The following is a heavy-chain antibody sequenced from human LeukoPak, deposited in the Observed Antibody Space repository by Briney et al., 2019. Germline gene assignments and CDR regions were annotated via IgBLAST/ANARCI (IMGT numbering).Heavy chain of an antibody. CDR2: IYYGGST. Sequence: SETLSLTCTVSGGSISSGDYYWSWIRQPPGKALEWIGYIYYGGSTYYNPSLKSRVTISVDTSKNQFSLRLSSVTAADTAVYYCARNPGSGSYYRARDAFDIWGQGIMVTVSS. D-gene: IGHD1-26*01. CDR3: ARNPGSGSYYRARDAFDI. CDR1: GGSISSGDYY. V-gene: IGHV4-30-4*08. J-gene: IGHJ3*02.